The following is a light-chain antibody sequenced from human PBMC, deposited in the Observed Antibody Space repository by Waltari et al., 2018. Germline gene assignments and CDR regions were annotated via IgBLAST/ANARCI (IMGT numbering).Light chain of an antibody. CDR2: GAS. Sequence: EIVMAPSPATLSVSTGQRATLSGRASQSVSSNLAWYQQNPGQAPRLLIYGASTRATGIPARFSGSGSGTEFTLAISSLQSEDFAVYYCQQYDNWPRTFGQGTKVEIK. CDR1: QSVSSN. CDR3: QQYDNWPRT. J-gene: IGKJ1*01. V-gene: IGKV3-15*01.